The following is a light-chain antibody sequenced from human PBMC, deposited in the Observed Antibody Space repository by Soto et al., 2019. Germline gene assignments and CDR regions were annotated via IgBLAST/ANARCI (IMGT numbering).Light chain of an antibody. CDR3: SSYTISSTLV. J-gene: IGLJ1*01. Sequence: QSVLTQPASVSGSPGQSITICCTGTSSDVGGYNYVSWYQQHPGKAPKLMIYEVSNRPSGVSNRFSGSKSGNTASLTISGLQAEDEADYYCSSYTISSTLVFGTGTKLTVL. V-gene: IGLV2-14*01. CDR2: EVS. CDR1: SSDVGGYNY.